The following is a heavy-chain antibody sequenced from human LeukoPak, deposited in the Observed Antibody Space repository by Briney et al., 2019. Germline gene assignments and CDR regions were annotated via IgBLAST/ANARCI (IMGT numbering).Heavy chain of an antibody. J-gene: IGHJ4*02. Sequence: SDTLSLTCTVSGGSISSYYWIWLRQPPGKGLEGIGNIYYSESTHYHPSLSSRATISVDTSKNQFSLKLSSVTAADTAVYYCARHGLGYYDSSGHFDYWGQGTLVTVSS. V-gene: IGHV4-59*08. CDR3: ARHGLGYYDSSGHFDY. CDR2: IYYSEST. D-gene: IGHD3-22*01. CDR1: GGSISSYY.